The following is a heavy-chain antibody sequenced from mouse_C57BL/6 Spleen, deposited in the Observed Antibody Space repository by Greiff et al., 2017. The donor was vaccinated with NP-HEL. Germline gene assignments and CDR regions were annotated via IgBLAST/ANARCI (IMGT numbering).Heavy chain of an antibody. D-gene: IGHD1-1*01. CDR2: IDPSDSET. Sequence: VQLQQPGAELVRPGSSVKLSCKASGYTFTSYWMHWVKQRPIQGLEWIGNIDPSDSETHYNQKFKDKATLTVDKSSSTAYMQLSSLTSEDSAVYYCARGGYYGSSHQAWFAYWGQGTLVTVSA. J-gene: IGHJ3*01. V-gene: IGHV1-52*01. CDR3: ARGGYYGSSHQAWFAY. CDR1: GYTFTSYW.